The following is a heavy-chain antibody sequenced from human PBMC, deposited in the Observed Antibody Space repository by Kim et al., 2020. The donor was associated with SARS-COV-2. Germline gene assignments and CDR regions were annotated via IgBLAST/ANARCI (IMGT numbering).Heavy chain of an antibody. V-gene: IGHV5-10-1*01. Sequence: GESLKISCQASVYSFSNSWIFWVRQMPGKVLEWMGRIDPSDDRMEYSPSFQGHVTFSVDKSTKTASLQWTSLKVSDSGLHYCVSGGELLAYSSSCKFDI. D-gene: IGHD6-13*01. J-gene: IGHJ3*02. CDR2: IDPSDDRM. CDR1: VYSFSNSW. CDR3: VSGGELLAYSSSCKFDI.